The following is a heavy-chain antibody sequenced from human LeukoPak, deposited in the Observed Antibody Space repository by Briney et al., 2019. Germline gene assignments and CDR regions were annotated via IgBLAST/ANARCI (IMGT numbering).Heavy chain of an antibody. V-gene: IGHV3-23*01. CDR1: GFTFSNYA. CDR2: ISGSGGST. CDR3: AKYRGSDYAMDV. Sequence: TGGSLRLSCAASGFTFSNYAMSWVRQAPGKGLEWVARISGSGGSTYYADSVKGRFTISRHNSKNTLPLQMNSLRAEDTAVYFCAKYRGSDYAMDVWGQGTTVTVSS. J-gene: IGHJ6*02. D-gene: IGHD3-10*01.